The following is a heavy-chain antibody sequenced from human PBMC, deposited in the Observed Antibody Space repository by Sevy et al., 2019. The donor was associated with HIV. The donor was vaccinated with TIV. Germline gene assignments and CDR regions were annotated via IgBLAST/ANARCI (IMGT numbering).Heavy chain of an antibody. CDR3: AAPGGYRYGSLLDY. CDR2: INPDSGET. Sequence: ASVKVSCKASGYTFTGHFMHWVRQAHGQGLEWMGGINPDSGETKYAQKFQGRVTVTRDTSITTVYIELSSLRSDDTAVYYCAAPGGYRYGSLLDYWGQGSLVTVSS. V-gene: IGHV1-2*02. CDR1: GYTFTGHF. J-gene: IGHJ4*02. D-gene: IGHD5-18*01.